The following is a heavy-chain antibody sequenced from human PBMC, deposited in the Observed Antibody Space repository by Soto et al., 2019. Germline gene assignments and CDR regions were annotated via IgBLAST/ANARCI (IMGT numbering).Heavy chain of an antibody. V-gene: IGHV3-30-3*01. CDR3: ARRRQQQLYQFHYYGMDV. Sequence: GGSLRLSCAASGFTFSSYAMHWVRQAPGKGLEWVAVISYDGSNKYYADSVKGRFTISRDNSKNTLYLQMNSLRAEDTAVYYCARRRQQQLYQFHYYGMDVWGQGTTVTVSS. J-gene: IGHJ6*02. D-gene: IGHD6-13*01. CDR1: GFTFSSYA. CDR2: ISYDGSNK.